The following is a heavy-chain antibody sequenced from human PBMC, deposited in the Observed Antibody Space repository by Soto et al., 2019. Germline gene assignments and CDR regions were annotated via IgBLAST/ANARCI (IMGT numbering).Heavy chain of an antibody. J-gene: IGHJ4*01. V-gene: IGHV3-33*01. CDR1: GFTFGRHG. Sequence: QVQLVESGGGVVQPGGSLRLSCAASGFTFGRHGMHWVRQAPGKGVEWVAGIGSDGRRESYADSVKGRFTICRDNGQNTLYLQMNSLRAEDTALYYCARDDVYVDNRLDYWGHGTLVTVSS. D-gene: IGHD4-17*01. CDR3: ARDDVYVDNRLDY. CDR2: IGSDGRRE.